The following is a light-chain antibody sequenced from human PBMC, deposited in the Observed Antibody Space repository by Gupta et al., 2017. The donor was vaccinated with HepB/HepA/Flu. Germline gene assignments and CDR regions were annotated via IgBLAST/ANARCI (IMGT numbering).Light chain of an antibody. V-gene: IGKV3-20*01. Sequence: ELVLTQSPGTLSLSPGERATLSCRASQSVRGNYLAWYQQKPGQAPRLFIYGASGRAGGVPDRISGCGDGKDFTLTSSGRENEACEVYYGQQHGSFPTFGQGTKVEIK. CDR3: QQHGSFPT. CDR2: GAS. J-gene: IGKJ1*01. CDR1: QSVRGNY.